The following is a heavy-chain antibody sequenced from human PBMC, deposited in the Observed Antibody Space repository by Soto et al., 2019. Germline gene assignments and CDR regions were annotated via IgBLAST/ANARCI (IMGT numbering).Heavy chain of an antibody. V-gene: IGHV3-33*01. Sequence: GGSLRLSCAASGFPFSSYGMHWVRQAPGKGLDWVAVIWYDGSNKDYADSVKGRFTISRDNSKNTLYLQMNSLRADDTAVYYCASSIKWGQGTQVPVSS. CDR1: GFPFSSYG. J-gene: IGHJ4*02. CDR2: IWYDGSNK. CDR3: ASSIK.